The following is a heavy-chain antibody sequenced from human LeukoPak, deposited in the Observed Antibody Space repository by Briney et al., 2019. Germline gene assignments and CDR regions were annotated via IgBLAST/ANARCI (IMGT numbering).Heavy chain of an antibody. CDR2: ISGSGGST. CDR3: AKTGEGHVVPAAFFDY. J-gene: IGHJ4*02. V-gene: IGHV3-23*01. Sequence: GGSLRLSCAASGFTFSSYAMSWVRQAPGKGLEWVSAISGSGGSTYYADSVKGRFTISRDNSKNTLYLQINSLRAEDTAVYYCAKTGEGHVVPAAFFDYWGQGTLVTVSS. CDR1: GFTFSSYA. D-gene: IGHD2-2*01.